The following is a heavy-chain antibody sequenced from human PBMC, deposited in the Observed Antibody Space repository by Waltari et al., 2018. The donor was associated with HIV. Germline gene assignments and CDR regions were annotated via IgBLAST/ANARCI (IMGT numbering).Heavy chain of an antibody. CDR2: INHSGST. V-gene: IGHV4-34*01. Sequence: QVQLQQWGAGLLKPSETLSLTCAVYGGSFSGYYWSWIRQPPGKGLEWIGEINHSGSTNYIPYRKSRVTISVDTSKNQFSLKLSSVTAADTAVYYCARDDSSSWSLHPPPGYGMDVWGQGTTVTVSS. D-gene: IGHD6-13*01. CDR3: ARDDSSSWSLHPPPGYGMDV. CDR1: GGSFSGYY. J-gene: IGHJ6*02.